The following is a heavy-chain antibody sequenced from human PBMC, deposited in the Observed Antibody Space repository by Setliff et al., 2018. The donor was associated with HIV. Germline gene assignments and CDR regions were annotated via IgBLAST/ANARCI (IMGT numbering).Heavy chain of an antibody. D-gene: IGHD3-22*01. Sequence: SVKVSCKASGGTFSSYPISWVRQAPGQGLEWMGGIIPIFGTTHYAQKFQGRVTVTADESTSTAYMQLSSLRSDDTAVYYCARGRNYDSSGYGDYYYYMDVW. V-gene: IGHV1-69*13. J-gene: IGHJ6*03. CDR2: IIPIFGTT. CDR1: GGTFSSYP. CDR3: ARGRNYDSSGYGDYYYYMDV.